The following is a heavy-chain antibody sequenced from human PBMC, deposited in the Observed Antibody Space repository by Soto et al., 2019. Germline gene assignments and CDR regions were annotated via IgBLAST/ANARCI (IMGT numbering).Heavy chain of an antibody. Sequence: PGVSLSLSCAASGFIFSSYAMSWVRQAPGKGLVWVSAISGSDGSTYYADSVKGGFTISRANPRNTLYLQMNGLRAEDTAVYYCARRITLVRGPYQCYAMDVWGQGTTVT. CDR1: GFIFSSYA. J-gene: IGHJ6*02. CDR2: ISGSDGST. CDR3: ARRITLVRGPYQCYAMDV. D-gene: IGHD3-10*01. V-gene: IGHV3-23*01.